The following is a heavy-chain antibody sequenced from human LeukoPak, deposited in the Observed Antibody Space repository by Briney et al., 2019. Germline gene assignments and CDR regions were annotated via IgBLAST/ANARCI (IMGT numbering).Heavy chain of an antibody. J-gene: IGHJ4*02. Sequence: GGSLRLPCAASGFTFSSQNMNWARQAPGKGLEWVSSISSSSSYIYYADSVKGRFTISRDNAKNSLYLQMNSLRAEDTAVCYCARVGQAGGYDFGSFDYWGQGTLVTVSS. V-gene: IGHV3-21*01. CDR3: ARVGQAGGYDFGSFDY. CDR2: ISSSSSYI. D-gene: IGHD5-12*01. CDR1: GFTFSSQN.